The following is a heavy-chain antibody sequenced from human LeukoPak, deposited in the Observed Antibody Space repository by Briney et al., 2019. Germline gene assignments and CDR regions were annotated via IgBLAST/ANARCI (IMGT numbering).Heavy chain of an antibody. V-gene: IGHV1-58*02. CDR2: IVVGSGNT. CDR1: GFTFTSSA. D-gene: IGHD3-10*01. Sequence: SVKVSCKGSGFTFTSSAMQWVRQARGQRLEWIGWIVVGSGNTNYAQKFQERVTITRDMSTSTAYMELSSLRSEDTAVYYCARLYGSGSLRNWFDPWGQGTLVTVSS. J-gene: IGHJ5*02. CDR3: ARLYGSGSLRNWFDP.